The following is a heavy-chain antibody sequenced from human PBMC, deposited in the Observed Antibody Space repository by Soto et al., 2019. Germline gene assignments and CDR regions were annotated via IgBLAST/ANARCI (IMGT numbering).Heavy chain of an antibody. J-gene: IGHJ4*02. CDR2: IYYSGST. V-gene: IGHV4-39*01. D-gene: IGHD7-27*01. Sequence: SETLSLTCTVSGGSISSSSYYWGWIRQPPGKGLEWIGSIYYSGSTYYNPSLKSRVTISVDTSKNQFSLKLSSVTAADTAVYYCARVNWGYYFDYWGQGTLVTVSS. CDR1: GGSISSSSYY. CDR3: ARVNWGYYFDY.